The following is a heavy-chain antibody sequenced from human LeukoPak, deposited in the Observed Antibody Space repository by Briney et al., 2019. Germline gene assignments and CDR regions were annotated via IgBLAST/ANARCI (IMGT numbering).Heavy chain of an antibody. CDR3: AKHTIRNLVGATVDY. CDR1: GFTVSSNY. D-gene: IGHD1-26*01. J-gene: IGHJ4*02. CDR2: IYSGGST. V-gene: IGHV3-53*01. Sequence: GGSLRLSCAASGFTVSSNYMSWVRQAPGKGLEWVSVIYSGGSTYYADSVKGRFTISRDNSKNTLYLQMNSLRAEDTAIYYCAKHTIRNLVGATVDYWGQGTLVTVSS.